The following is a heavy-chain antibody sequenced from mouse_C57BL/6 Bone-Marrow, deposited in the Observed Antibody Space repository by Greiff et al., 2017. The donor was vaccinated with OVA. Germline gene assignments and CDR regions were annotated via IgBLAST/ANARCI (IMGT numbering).Heavy chain of an antibody. CDR1: GYTFTDYY. J-gene: IGHJ1*03. V-gene: IGHV1-26*01. D-gene: IGHD1-1*01. Sequence: VQLQQSGPELVKPGASVKISCKASGYTFTDYYMNWVKQSHGKSLEWIGDINPNNGGTSYNQKFKGKATLTVDNSSSTAYMELRSLTSEDSAVYYCARLGYGSSYWYFDVWGTGTTVTVSS. CDR2: INPNNGGT. CDR3: ARLGYGSSYWYFDV.